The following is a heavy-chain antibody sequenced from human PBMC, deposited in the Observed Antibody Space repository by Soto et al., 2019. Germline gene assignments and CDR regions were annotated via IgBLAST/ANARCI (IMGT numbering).Heavy chain of an antibody. CDR2: SSAYNGNT. D-gene: IGHD2-2*01. CDR1: GYTFTSYG. CDR3: ASFILPDIGVVPASPAYYYGMDV. V-gene: IGHV1-18*01. Sequence: QVQLVQSGAEVKKPGASVKVSCKASGYTFTSYGISWVRQAPGQGLEWMGWSSAYNGNTNYAQKLQGRVTMTTDTSTSTAYMELRSLRSDETDVSYCASFILPDIGVVPASPAYYYGMDVWGPGTTVTVSS. J-gene: IGHJ6*02.